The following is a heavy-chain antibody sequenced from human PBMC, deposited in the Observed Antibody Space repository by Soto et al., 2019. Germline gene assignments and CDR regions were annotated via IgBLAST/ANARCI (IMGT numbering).Heavy chain of an antibody. CDR1: GGTFSSYT. CDR2: IIPILGIA. CDR3: ARYLVRYYDSSGYYELQYYFDY. J-gene: IGHJ4*02. Sequence: QVQLVQSGAEVKKPGSSVKVSCKASGGTFSSYTISWVRQAPGQGLEWMGRIIPILGIANYAQKFQGRVTITAAKSPVTAYMDLSSRRSEDTAVFYCARYLVRYYDSSGYYELQYYFDYWGQGTLVTVSS. D-gene: IGHD3-22*01. V-gene: IGHV1-69*02.